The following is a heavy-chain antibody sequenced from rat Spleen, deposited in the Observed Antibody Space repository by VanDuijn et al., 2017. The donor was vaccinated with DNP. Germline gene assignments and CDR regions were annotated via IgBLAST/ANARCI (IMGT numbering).Heavy chain of an antibody. V-gene: IGHV5-25*01. CDR2: IGSPAYAP. CDR3: VRWNSGHFDY. D-gene: IGHD4-3*01. CDR1: GFTFSNYD. Sequence: EVQLVESGGGLVQPGRSLKLSCAVSGFTFSNYDMAWVRQAPAKGLEWVAYIGSPAYAPYYTYSVKGRFAISRDNAKSTLYLQMNSLRSEDMATYYCVRWNSGHFDYWGQGVMVTVSS. J-gene: IGHJ2*01.